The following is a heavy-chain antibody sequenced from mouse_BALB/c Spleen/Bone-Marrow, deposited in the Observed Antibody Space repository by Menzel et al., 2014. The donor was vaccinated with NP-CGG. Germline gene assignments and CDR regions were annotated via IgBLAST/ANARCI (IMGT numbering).Heavy chain of an antibody. CDR3: ARDNYGSRFDY. Sequence: EVKVVESGGGLVQPGGSLKLSCAASGFTFXSYGMSWVRQTPDKRRELVATINSHDGNTYYPDSVKGRFTISRDNAKNTLYLQMSSLKSEDSAMYYCARDNYGSRFDYWGQGTTLTVSS. D-gene: IGHD1-1*01. CDR1: GFTFXSYG. CDR2: INSHDGNT. J-gene: IGHJ2*01. V-gene: IGHV5-6-3*01.